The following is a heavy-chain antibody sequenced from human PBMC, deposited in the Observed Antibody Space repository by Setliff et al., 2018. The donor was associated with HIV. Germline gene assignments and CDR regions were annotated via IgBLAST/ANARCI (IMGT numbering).Heavy chain of an antibody. V-gene: IGHV3-21*04. Sequence: GGSLRLSCAASGFTFSSYSMNWVRQAPGKGLEWVSSISSSSSYIYYADSVKGRFTISRDNAGNSLYLQINSLRAEDTALYFCARDPDYCGGDCSQLFDYWGQGTLVTVSS. CDR3: ARDPDYCGGDCSQLFDY. CDR2: ISSSSSYI. CDR1: GFTFSSYS. D-gene: IGHD2-21*02. J-gene: IGHJ4*02.